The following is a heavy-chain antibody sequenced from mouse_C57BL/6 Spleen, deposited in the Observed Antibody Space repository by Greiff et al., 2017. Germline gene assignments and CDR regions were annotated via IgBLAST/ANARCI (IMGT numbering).Heavy chain of an antibody. CDR1: GYTFTDYN. J-gene: IGHJ3*01. Sequence: EVQLQESGPELVKPGASVKIPCKASGYTFTDYNMDWVKQSHGKSLEWIGDINPNNGGTIYNQTFKGKATLTVDKSSSTAYMELRSLTSEDTAVYYCARRGIYGNYPWFAYWGQGTLVTVSA. V-gene: IGHV1-18*01. CDR2: INPNNGGT. D-gene: IGHD2-1*01. CDR3: ARRGIYGNYPWFAY.